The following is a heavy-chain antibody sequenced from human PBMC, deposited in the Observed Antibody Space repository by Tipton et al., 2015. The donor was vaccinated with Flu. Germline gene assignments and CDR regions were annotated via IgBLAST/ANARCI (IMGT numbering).Heavy chain of an antibody. CDR1: GGSTSSYC. CDR2: IYYSGST. D-gene: IGHD3-22*01. CDR3: ARDYYDSSGYYYQD. J-gene: IGHJ4*02. V-gene: IGHV4-59*01. Sequence: TLSLTCTVSGGSTSSYCWSWIRQPPGKGLEWIGYIYYSGSTNYNPSLKSRVTISVDTSKNQFSLKLSSVTAADTAVYYCARDYYDSSGYYYQDWGQGTLVTVSS.